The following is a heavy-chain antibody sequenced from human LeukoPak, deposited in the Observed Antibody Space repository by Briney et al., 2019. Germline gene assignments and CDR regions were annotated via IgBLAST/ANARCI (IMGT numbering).Heavy chain of an antibody. CDR1: GFTFDDYP. J-gene: IGHJ4*02. CDR3: AKGGQVTMAAAMYYFDQ. Sequence: PGGSLRLSCAVSGFTFDDYPMHWVRQAPGKGPEWVSGISRDSGSIGYADSVKGRFTISRDNAKNSLYLQMNSLRAEDTALYYCAKGGQVTMAAAMYYFDQWGQGTLVTVSS. V-gene: IGHV3-9*01. D-gene: IGHD6-25*01. CDR2: ISRDSGSI.